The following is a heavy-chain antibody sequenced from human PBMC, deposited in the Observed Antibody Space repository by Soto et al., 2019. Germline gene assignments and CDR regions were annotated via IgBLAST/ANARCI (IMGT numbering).Heavy chain of an antibody. V-gene: IGHV4-39*01. CDR3: ARRILVATSPYDY. CDR2: IYYSGST. CDR1: GGSISSSSYY. D-gene: IGHD5-12*01. J-gene: IGHJ4*02. Sequence: QLQLQESGPGLVKPSETLSLTCTVSGGSISSSSYYWGWIRQPPGKGLEWIGSIYYSGSTYYNPSLKSRVTISVDTSKNQFSLKLSSVTAADTAVYYCARRILVATSPYDYWGQGTLVTVSS.